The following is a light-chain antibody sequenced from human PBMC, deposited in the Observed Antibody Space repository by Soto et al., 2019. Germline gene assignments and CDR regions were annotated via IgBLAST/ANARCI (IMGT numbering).Light chain of an antibody. CDR3: SAWDDRLSGLV. Sequence: QSVLTQPPSASGTPGQRVTISCSGSSSNIGSNYVYWYHQLPGTTATLVIYRNNQRPSAVPDRISGSKSGTSASLAISALRSEDEDDYYCSAWDDRLSGLVFGRGTKLTVL. CDR2: RNN. V-gene: IGLV1-47*01. J-gene: IGLJ2*01. CDR1: SSNIGSNY.